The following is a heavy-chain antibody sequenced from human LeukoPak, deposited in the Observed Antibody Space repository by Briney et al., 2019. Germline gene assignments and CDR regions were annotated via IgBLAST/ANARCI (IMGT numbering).Heavy chain of an antibody. CDR1: GGSVSSSSYY. J-gene: IGHJ4*02. CDR3: AREAIAAAGPVDY. D-gene: IGHD6-13*01. Sequence: SETLSLTCTVSGGSVSSSSYYWGWIRQPPGKGLEWIGTIYYDGSTYYNPSLKSRVTMSVDTSKNQFSLKLSSVTAADTAVYYCAREAIAAAGPVDYWGQGTLVTVSS. V-gene: IGHV4-39*07. CDR2: IYYDGST.